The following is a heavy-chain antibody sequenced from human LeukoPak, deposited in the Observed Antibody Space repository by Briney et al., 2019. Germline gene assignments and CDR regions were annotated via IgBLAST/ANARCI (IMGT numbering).Heavy chain of an antibody. J-gene: IGHJ5*02. CDR1: GYTFTSFD. D-gene: IGHD4-17*01. V-gene: IGHV1-8*01. Sequence: ASVKVSCKTSGYTFTSFDINWVRQATGQGLEWMGWMNPNSGNTGYAQKFQGRVTITRNTSISTAYMELRSLRSEDTAVYYCARLSSHYGDYKVDPWGQGTLVTVSS. CDR2: MNPNSGNT. CDR3: ARLSSHYGDYKVDP.